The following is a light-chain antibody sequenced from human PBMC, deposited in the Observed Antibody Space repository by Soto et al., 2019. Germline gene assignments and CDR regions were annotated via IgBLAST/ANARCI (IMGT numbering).Light chain of an antibody. V-gene: IGKV1-13*02. CDR2: AAS. Sequence: AIQLTQAPSSLSASVGDRVTIACRASQGIGGPLAWYQQKPGKAPNLLISAASSLESGVPSRFSGSVSGTDFTLTISSLQPEDFATYYCQHFNSYPPTFGGGTRVEI. CDR3: QHFNSYPPT. CDR1: QGIGGP. J-gene: IGKJ4*01.